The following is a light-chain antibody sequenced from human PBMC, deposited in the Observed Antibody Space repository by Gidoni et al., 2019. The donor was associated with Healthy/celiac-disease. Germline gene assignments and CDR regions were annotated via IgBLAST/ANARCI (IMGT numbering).Light chain of an antibody. CDR1: SSNIGAGYE. Sequence: QSVQTPPPAVSGAPGPGVTISCTGSSSNIGAGYEVHWYQQLPVTAPKLLIYGNSDRPSGVPDRFSGSKSGTSASLAITGLQAEDEADYYCQSYDSSLSGYVFGTGTKVTVL. CDR2: GNS. J-gene: IGLJ1*01. V-gene: IGLV1-40*01. CDR3: QSYDSSLSGYV.